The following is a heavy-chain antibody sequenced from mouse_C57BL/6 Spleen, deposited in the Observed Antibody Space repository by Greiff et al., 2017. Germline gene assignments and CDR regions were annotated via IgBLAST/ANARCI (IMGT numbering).Heavy chain of an antibody. V-gene: IGHV14-1*01. Sequence: EVKVVESGAELVRPGASVKLSCTASGFNIKDYYMHWVKQRPEQGLEWIGRIDPEDGDTEYAPKFQGKATMTADTSSNTAYLQLSSLTSEDTAVYYCTTNYGSSYDWYFDVWGTGTTVTVSS. CDR2: IDPEDGDT. CDR1: GFNIKDYY. J-gene: IGHJ1*03. CDR3: TTNYGSSYDWYFDV. D-gene: IGHD1-1*01.